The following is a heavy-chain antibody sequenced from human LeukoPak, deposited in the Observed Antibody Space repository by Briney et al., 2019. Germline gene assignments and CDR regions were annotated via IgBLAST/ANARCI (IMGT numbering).Heavy chain of an antibody. Sequence: GGSLRLSCAASGFTFAIYHMSWVRQAPGKGLGWVATIRGDVVYYAASVKGRFTISRDDSENTVYVQMNSLRAEDTAVYYCAKSRVEVAGTGGFDTWGQGTLVAVSS. D-gene: IGHD2-8*02. CDR1: GFTFAIYH. CDR3: AKSRVEVAGTGGFDT. V-gene: IGHV3-23*01. J-gene: IGHJ3*02. CDR2: IRGDVV.